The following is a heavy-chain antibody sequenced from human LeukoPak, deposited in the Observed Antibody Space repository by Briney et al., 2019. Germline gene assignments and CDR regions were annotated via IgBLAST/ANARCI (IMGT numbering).Heavy chain of an antibody. Sequence: GGSLSLSCAASGFTFSSYGMHWVRQAPGKGLEWVAVIWYDGSNKYYADSVKGRFTISRDNSKNTLYLQMNSLRAEDTAVYYCAGQSEVGINDAFDIWGEGTMVTVSS. V-gene: IGHV3-33*01. CDR2: IWYDGSNK. J-gene: IGHJ3*02. D-gene: IGHD1-26*01. CDR3: AGQSEVGINDAFDI. CDR1: GFTFSSYG.